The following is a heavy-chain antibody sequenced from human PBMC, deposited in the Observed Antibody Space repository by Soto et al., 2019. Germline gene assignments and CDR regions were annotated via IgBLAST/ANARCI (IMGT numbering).Heavy chain of an antibody. D-gene: IGHD3-10*01. Sequence: KTSETLSLTCTVSGGSISSGGYYWSWIRQHPGKGLEWIGYIYYSGSTYYNPSLKSRVTISVDTSKNQFSLKLSSVTAADTAVYYCARDSYGSGSPRHYYYGMDVWGQGTTVTVSS. CDR3: ARDSYGSGSPRHYYYGMDV. V-gene: IGHV4-31*03. CDR1: GGSISSGGYY. J-gene: IGHJ6*02. CDR2: IYYSGST.